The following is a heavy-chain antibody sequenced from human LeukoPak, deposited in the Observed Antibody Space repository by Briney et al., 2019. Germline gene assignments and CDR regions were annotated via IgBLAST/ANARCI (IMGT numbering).Heavy chain of an antibody. V-gene: IGHV3-64D*06. CDR1: GFTFSGFA. Sequence: GGSLRLSCSASGFTFSGFAMHWVRQAPEKGLEYVSVVSSDGRNANYADSVKGRFTISRDNSRNTLYLQMTSLRADDTAIHYCVKDGHRGYAFDYWGQGALVTVSS. D-gene: IGHD2-2*01. CDR2: VSSDGRNA. CDR3: VKDGHRGYAFDY. J-gene: IGHJ4*02.